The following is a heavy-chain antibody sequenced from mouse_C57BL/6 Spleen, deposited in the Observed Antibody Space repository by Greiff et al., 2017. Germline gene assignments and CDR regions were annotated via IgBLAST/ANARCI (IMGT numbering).Heavy chain of an antibody. Sequence: QVQLQQSGPGLVQPSQSLSITCTVSGFSLTSYGVHWVRQSPGKGLEWLGVIWRGGSTDYNAAFMSRLSITKDNSTSQVFFKMNSLQADDTAVYYCAKNHDGYYYAMDYWGQGTSVTVSS. D-gene: IGHD1-1*01. J-gene: IGHJ4*01. CDR1: GFSLTSYG. V-gene: IGHV2-5*01. CDR3: AKNHDGYYYAMDY. CDR2: IWRGGST.